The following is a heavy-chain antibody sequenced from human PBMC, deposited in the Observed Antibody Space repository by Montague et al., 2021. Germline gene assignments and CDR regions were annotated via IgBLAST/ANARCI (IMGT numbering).Heavy chain of an antibody. CDR3: ARLDIVLIYWGFDY. J-gene: IGHJ4*02. D-gene: IGHD2-15*01. V-gene: IGHV4-39*01. Sequence: SETLSLTCIVSGGSISSSNYQWGWIRQPPGKGLEWIGSTTYTGNTYYNPSLKSRVTMSVDTSRNQFSLKLTSVTAADTAVYYCARLDIVLIYWGFDYWGQGTLVTVSS. CDR1: GGSISSSNYQ. CDR2: TTYTGNT.